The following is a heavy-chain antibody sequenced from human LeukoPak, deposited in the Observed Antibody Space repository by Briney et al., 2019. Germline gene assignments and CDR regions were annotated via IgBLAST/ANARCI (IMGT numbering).Heavy chain of an antibody. CDR1: GFTFSSYS. J-gene: IGHJ6*04. Sequence: GGSLRLSCAASGFTFSSYSMNWVRQAPGKGLEWVSSISSSSYIYYADSVKGRFTISRDNAKNSLYLQMNSLRAEDTAVYYCARVRYYDILAGYYYGMDVWGKGTTVTVSS. D-gene: IGHD3-9*01. CDR3: ARVRYYDILAGYYYGMDV. CDR2: ISSSSYI. V-gene: IGHV3-21*01.